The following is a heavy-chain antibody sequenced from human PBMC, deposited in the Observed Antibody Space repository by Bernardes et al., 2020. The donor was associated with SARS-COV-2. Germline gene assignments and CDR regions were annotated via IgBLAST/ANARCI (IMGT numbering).Heavy chain of an antibody. V-gene: IGHV4-59*01. Sequence: SDTLSLTCTVSGGSIRSYYWSWIRQPPGQGLEWIGYIYYSGSTNYNPSLKSRVTISVDTSKNQFSLKLSSVTAADTAVYYCARSSGGDCYSCPHYGMDVWGQGTTVTVSS. CDR1: GGSIRSYY. D-gene: IGHD2-21*02. CDR3: ARSSGGDCYSCPHYGMDV. J-gene: IGHJ6*02. CDR2: IYYSGST.